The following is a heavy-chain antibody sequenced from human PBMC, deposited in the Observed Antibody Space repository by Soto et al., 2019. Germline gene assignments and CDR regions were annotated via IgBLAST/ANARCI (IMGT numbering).Heavy chain of an antibody. J-gene: IGHJ4*02. V-gene: IGHV3-23*01. CDR1: GFTFSSYA. Sequence: GESLRLSCAASGFTFSSYAMGWVRQAPGKGLEWVSAISGSGGSTYYADSVKGRFTISRDNSKDTLYLQMNSLRAEDTAVYYCAKDSRKAEIFGVVDQLGYYFDYWGQGTLVSVSS. CDR3: AKDSRKAEIFGVVDQLGYYFDY. D-gene: IGHD3-3*01. CDR2: ISGSGGST.